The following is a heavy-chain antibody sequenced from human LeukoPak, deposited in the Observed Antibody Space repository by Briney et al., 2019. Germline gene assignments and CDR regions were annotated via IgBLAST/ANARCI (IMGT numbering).Heavy chain of an antibody. CDR2: IKQDGSEK. Sequence: GGSLRLSCAASGFTFSSYWMSWVRQAPGKGLEWVANIKQDGSEKYYVDSVKGRFTISRDNAKNSLYLQMNSLRAEDTAVYYCAKFLFMVRGVIEAFDIWGQGTMVTVSS. CDR3: AKFLFMVRGVIEAFDI. V-gene: IGHV3-7*03. D-gene: IGHD3-10*01. J-gene: IGHJ3*02. CDR1: GFTFSSYW.